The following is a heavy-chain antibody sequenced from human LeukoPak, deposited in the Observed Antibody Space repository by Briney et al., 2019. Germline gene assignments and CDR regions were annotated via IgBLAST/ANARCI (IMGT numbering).Heavy chain of an antibody. D-gene: IGHD2-2*01. CDR3: ARDSDSQYCSSTNSLFHY. Sequence: GRSLRLSCAASGFNFSNSGMHWVRQAPGKGLEWVAIIFYDGSNKAYADSVKGRFTISRDNSKNTLYLQMNSLRGEDTAVYYCARDSDSQYCSSTNSLFHYWGQGTLVT. V-gene: IGHV3-33*01. CDR1: GFNFSNSG. CDR2: IFYDGSNK. J-gene: IGHJ4*02.